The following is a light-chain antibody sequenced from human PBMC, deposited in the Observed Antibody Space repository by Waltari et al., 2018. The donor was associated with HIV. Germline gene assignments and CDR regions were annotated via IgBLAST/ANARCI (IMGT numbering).Light chain of an antibody. CDR1: QNLLYNSNKKNY. CDR2: WAS. V-gene: IGKV4-1*01. J-gene: IGKJ2*01. CDR3: QQFYSVPYT. Sequence: DVVVTQSPHSLTVSVGERATLNCKSSQNLLYNSNKKNYLAWYQQKPGQRPKLLIYWASTRASGVPDRFSGSGSGTDFTLTISSLQTEDVAIYYGQQFYSVPYTFGQGTKLEIK.